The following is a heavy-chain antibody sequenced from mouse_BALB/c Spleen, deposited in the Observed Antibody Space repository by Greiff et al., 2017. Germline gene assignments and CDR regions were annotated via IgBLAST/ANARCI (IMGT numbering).Heavy chain of an antibody. CDR2: ILPGSGST. D-gene: IGHD2-3*01. V-gene: IGHV1-9*01. CDR3: ARNDGYLYFDY. Sequence: QVQLKQSGAELMKPGASVKISCKATGYTFSSYWIEWVKQRPGHGLEWIGEILPGSGSTNYNEKFKGKATFTADTSSNTAYMQLSSLTSEDSAVYYCARNDGYLYFDYWGQGTTLTVSS. CDR1: GYTFSSYW. J-gene: IGHJ2*01.